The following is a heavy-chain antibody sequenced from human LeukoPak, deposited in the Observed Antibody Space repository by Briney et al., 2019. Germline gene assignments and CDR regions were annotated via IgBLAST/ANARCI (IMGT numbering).Heavy chain of an antibody. CDR2: IYYSGST. Sequence: PSETLSLTCAVSGESFNDYHWNWIRQPPGKGLEWIGYIYYSGSTNYNPSLKSRVTISVDTSKNQFSLKLSSVTAADTAVYYCARRQRYYFDYWGQGTLVTVSS. D-gene: IGHD6-25*01. J-gene: IGHJ4*02. CDR3: ARRQRYYFDY. CDR1: GESFNDYH. V-gene: IGHV4-59*08.